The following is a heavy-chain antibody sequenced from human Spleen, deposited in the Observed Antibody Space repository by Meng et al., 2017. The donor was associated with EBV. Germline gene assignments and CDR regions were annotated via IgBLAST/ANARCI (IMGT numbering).Heavy chain of an antibody. D-gene: IGHD1-26*01. CDR3: VREVRSGSYFNDY. CDR2: IYYSGDT. CDR1: GASVSSNTYY. V-gene: IGHV4-61*01. Sequence: QVHLQESGPGLGKSSETLSLTCTVSGASVSSNTYYWSWIRQPPGKRLEWIGNIYYSGDTKYNPSLESRVTISLHTSKNQFSLRLTSVTAADTAVYYCVREVRSGSYFNDYWGQGTLVTVSS. J-gene: IGHJ4*02.